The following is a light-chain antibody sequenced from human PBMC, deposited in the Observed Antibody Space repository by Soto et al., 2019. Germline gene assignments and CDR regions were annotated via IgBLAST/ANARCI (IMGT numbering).Light chain of an antibody. CDR2: GAS. J-gene: IGKJ5*01. CDR1: QSVSSSY. V-gene: IGKV3-20*01. Sequence: IVLTQSPGTPSLSPGERATLSCRASQSVSSSYLAWYQQKPGQAPRLLIYGASSRATGIPDRFSGSGSGTDYTLTISRLEPEDFAVYYCQQYGSSPTFGQGTRVEIK. CDR3: QQYGSSPT.